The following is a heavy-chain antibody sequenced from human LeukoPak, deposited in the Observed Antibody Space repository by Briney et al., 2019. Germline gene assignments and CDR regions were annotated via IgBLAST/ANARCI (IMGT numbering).Heavy chain of an antibody. CDR2: ST. D-gene: IGHD2-2*01. V-gene: IGHV4-34*01. J-gene: IGHJ6*02. CDR3: ARNSLGYCSSTSCSYGMDV. Sequence: STNYNPSLKSRVTISVDTSKNQFSLKLSSVTAADTAVYYCARNSLGYCSSTSCSYGMDVWGQGTTVTVSS.